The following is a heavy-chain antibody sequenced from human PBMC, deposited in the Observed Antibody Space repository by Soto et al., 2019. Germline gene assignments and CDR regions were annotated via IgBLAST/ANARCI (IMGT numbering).Heavy chain of an antibody. CDR2: ISSSSSYI. CDR1: GFTFSSYS. D-gene: IGHD6-13*01. V-gene: IGHV3-21*01. Sequence: PGGSLRLSCAASGFTFSSYSMNWVRQAPGKGLEWVSSISSSSSYIYYADSVKGRFTISRDNAKNSLYLQMNSLRAEDTAVYYCARGVGIRDNWFDPWGQGTLVTVSS. J-gene: IGHJ5*02. CDR3: ARGVGIRDNWFDP.